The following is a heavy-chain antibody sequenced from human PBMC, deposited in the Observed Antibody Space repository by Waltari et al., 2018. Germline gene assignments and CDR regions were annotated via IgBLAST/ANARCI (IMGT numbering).Heavy chain of an antibody. D-gene: IGHD3-10*01. CDR1: GDSISRMPYY. Sequence: QVHLQESGPGLVKPSETLSLTCTVSGDSISRMPYYWCWLRQPPGKGLAWIGSIYNSGSAYYNPSLKSRVTIFVDTSKNQFSLKLSSVTAADTALYYCARHFFRGDQNKQFDPWGQGTLVTVSS. CDR3: ARHFFRGDQNKQFDP. J-gene: IGHJ5*02. V-gene: IGHV4-39*01. CDR2: IYNSGSA.